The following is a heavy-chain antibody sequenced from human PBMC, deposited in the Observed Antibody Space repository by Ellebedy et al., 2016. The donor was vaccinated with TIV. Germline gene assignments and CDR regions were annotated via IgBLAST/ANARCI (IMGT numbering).Heavy chain of an antibody. J-gene: IGHJ5*02. V-gene: IGHV4-4*07. Sequence: SETLSLXXTVSGGSISSYYWSWIRQPAGKGLEWIGRIYTSGSTNYNPSLKSRVTISVDTSKNQFSLKLSSVTAADTAVYYCSRDWQYGSGSYWFNPWGQGTLVTVSS. CDR3: SRDWQYGSGSYWFNP. D-gene: IGHD3-10*01. CDR1: GGSISSYY. CDR2: IYTSGST.